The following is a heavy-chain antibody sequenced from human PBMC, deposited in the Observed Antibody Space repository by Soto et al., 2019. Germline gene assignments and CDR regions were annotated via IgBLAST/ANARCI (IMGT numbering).Heavy chain of an antibody. D-gene: IGHD2-21*01. V-gene: IGHV4-34*01. CDR1: GGSFSGYY. Sequence: QVQLQQWGAGLLKPSETLSLTCAVYGGSFSGYYWSWIRQPPGKGLEWIGEINHSGSTNYNPSLKSRVTISVDTSKNQFSLKLSSVTAADTAVYYCARDGEYCGGDCYSPWFDPWGQGTLVTVSS. CDR3: ARDGEYCGGDCYSPWFDP. J-gene: IGHJ5*02. CDR2: INHSGST.